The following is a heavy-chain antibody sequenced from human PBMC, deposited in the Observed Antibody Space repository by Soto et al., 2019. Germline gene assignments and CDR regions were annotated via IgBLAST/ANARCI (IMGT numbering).Heavy chain of an antibody. CDR1: GYTFTSYV. CDR3: AREYCSSTSCYLPDY. J-gene: IGHJ4*02. D-gene: IGHD2-2*01. V-gene: IGHV1-18*01. CDR2: ISTYNGNT. Sequence: GASVKVSCKASGYTFTSYVISWVRRAPGQGLEWMGWISTYNGNTNYAQKLQGRVTMTTDTSTSTVYMELRSLRSDDTAPYYCAREYCSSTSCYLPDYWGQGTLVTVSS.